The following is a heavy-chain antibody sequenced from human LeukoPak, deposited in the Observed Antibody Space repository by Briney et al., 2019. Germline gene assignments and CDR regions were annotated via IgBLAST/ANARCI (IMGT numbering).Heavy chain of an antibody. V-gene: IGHV1-2*02. J-gene: IGHJ4*02. CDR3: ARGYCSGGSCYHFDS. D-gene: IGHD2-15*01. Sequence: ASVTVSCKTSGYTFTGHYMHWARQAPGQGLEWMGWINGNTGGTHYAQKFQGRVTMTRDTSIRTAYMELSSLRSDDTAVYFCARGYCSGGSCYHFDSWGQGTLVTVSS. CDR1: GYTFTGHY. CDR2: INGNTGGT.